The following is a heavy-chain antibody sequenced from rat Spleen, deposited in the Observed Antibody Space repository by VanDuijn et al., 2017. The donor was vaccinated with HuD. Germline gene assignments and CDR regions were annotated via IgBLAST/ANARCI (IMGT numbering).Heavy chain of an antibody. CDR2: ISYDGTAT. CDR1: GFTFSDYA. Sequence: EVQLVESGGGLVQPGRSLKLSCAASGFTFSDYAMAWVRQAPKKGLEWVASISYDGTATYYRDSVKGRFTISRDKAESTLYLQMDSLRSEDTATYYCATEPLNYGGPHWFAYWGQGTLVTVSS. J-gene: IGHJ3*01. D-gene: IGHD1-11*01. V-gene: IGHV5-7*01. CDR3: ATEPLNYGGPHWFAY.